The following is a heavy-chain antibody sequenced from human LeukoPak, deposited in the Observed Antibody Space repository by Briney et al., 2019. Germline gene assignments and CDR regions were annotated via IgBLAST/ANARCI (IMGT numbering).Heavy chain of an antibody. CDR1: GYTFTSKY. J-gene: IGHJ4*02. CDR2: INPVDGSA. Sequence: ASVKLSCKASGYTFTSKYIHWVRQPPGQGLEWMGIINPVDGSASYAQKFQGRVTITRDTSISTAYMELSRLRSDDTAVYYCARDRVVVPAAFDYWGQGTLVTVSS. D-gene: IGHD2-2*01. V-gene: IGHV1-46*01. CDR3: ARDRVVVPAAFDY.